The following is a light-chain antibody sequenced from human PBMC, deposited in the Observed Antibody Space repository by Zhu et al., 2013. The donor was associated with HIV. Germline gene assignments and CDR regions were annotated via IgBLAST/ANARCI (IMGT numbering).Light chain of an antibody. Sequence: SYELTQPPSVSVSPGQTASIMCSGDKLGDKYASWYQQKPGQSPVLVIYEDTKRPSGIPERFSASTSGNTASLTIKESQAVDEADYYCQAWDSSTILFGGGTKLTVL. J-gene: IGLJ2*01. CDR2: EDT. CDR3: QAWDSSTIL. CDR1: KLGDKY. V-gene: IGLV3-1*01.